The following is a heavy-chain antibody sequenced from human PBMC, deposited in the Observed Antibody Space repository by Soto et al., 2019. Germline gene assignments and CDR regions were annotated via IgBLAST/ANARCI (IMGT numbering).Heavy chain of an antibody. D-gene: IGHD2-21*02. Sequence: EVQLVESGGGLVQPGGSLRLSCAASGFTFSSYSMNWVRQAPGKGLEWVSYISSSGSTIFYADSVKGRFTISRDNAKNSLYLQMNSLRAEETAVYYCARPAYCGGDCYGINDAFDIWGQGTMVTVSS. CDR1: GFTFSSYS. CDR2: ISSSGSTI. J-gene: IGHJ3*02. CDR3: ARPAYCGGDCYGINDAFDI. V-gene: IGHV3-48*01.